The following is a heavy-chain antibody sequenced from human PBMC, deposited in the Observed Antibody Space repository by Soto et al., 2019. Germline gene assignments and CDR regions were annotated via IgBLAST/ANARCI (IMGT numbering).Heavy chain of an antibody. CDR2: IYYSGST. CDR1: GGSVSSSSYY. V-gene: IGHV4-61*03. Sequence: QVQLQESGPGLVKASETLSLTCTVSGGSVSSSSYYWTWIRQPPGKGLEWIGFIYYSGSTSYNHSLMCRVTISVDTAKNHFSLKMRSVTAADTAVYYCASKPYSYCYGGMTVTDSWGQGTLVTVSS. D-gene: IGHD5-18*01. J-gene: IGHJ4*02. CDR3: ASKPYSYCYGGMTVTDS.